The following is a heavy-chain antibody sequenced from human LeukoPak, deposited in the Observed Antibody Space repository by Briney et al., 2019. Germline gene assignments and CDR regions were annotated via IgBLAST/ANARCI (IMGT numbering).Heavy chain of an antibody. CDR3: AVDNRDF. CDR2: IYTSGNT. J-gene: IGHJ4*02. V-gene: IGHV4-61*02. Sequence: SETLSLTCAVSGGSTSSGGYYWSWIRQAAGKGLEWLGRIYTSGNTIYNPSLQSRVTISVDVSKNQFSLRLISMTAADTGIYYCAVDNRDFWGQGTLVTVSS. CDR1: GGSTSSGGYY. D-gene: IGHD2/OR15-2a*01.